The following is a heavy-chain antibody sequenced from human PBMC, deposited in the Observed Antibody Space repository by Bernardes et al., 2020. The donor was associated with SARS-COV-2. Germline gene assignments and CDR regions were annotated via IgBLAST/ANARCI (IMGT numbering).Heavy chain of an antibody. D-gene: IGHD2-21*02. V-gene: IGHV1-2*02. CDR1: GYTFTGYF. CDR3: ARTRTTISTTGIPVDY. J-gene: IGHJ4*02. Sequence: ASVKVSCKASGYTFTGYFIHWVRQAPGQRLEWMGWINPNTGGTNYIQKFQGRVTMTRDTSITTAYMELSRLRSDDTAIYYCARTRTTISTTGIPVDYWGQGTLVTVSS. CDR2: INPNTGGT.